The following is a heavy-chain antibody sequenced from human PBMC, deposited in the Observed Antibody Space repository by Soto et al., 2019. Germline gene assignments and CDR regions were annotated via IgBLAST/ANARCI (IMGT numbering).Heavy chain of an antibody. J-gene: IGHJ6*02. Sequence: GPSVKVSCKTSGYTFTSYVIHWVRQAPGQRLEWMGWINAGNDNTKYSQKFQGRVTITRDTSASTAYMELSGLRSEDAAVYYCASWGDYGMDVWGQGTTVTVSS. CDR1: GYTFTSYV. CDR2: INAGNDNT. CDR3: ASWGDYGMDV. D-gene: IGHD3-16*01. V-gene: IGHV1-3*01.